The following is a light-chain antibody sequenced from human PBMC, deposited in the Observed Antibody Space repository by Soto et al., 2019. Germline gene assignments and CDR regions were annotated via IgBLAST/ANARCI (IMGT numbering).Light chain of an antibody. CDR2: AAS. V-gene: IGKV3-20*01. CDR3: QQYGNSPLT. CDR1: QSVAGNF. J-gene: IGKJ3*01. Sequence: EIVLTQSPGTLSLSPGERATLSCTASQSVAGNFLAWYQQRPGQAPRLLISAASSRATAIPDRFSGSGSGKEFTLTISRLEPDDYAVYFCQQYGNSPLTFGPGTKLNIK.